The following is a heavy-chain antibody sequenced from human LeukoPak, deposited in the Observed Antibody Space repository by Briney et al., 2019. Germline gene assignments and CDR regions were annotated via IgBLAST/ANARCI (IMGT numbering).Heavy chain of an antibody. CDR2: IYYSGST. D-gene: IGHD6-13*01. CDR3: ARHKSGTRPTYYYMDV. CDR1: GGSISSSSYY. J-gene: IGHJ6*03. V-gene: IGHV4-39*01. Sequence: TSETLSLTCTVSGGSISSSSYYWGWIRQPPGKGLEWIGSIYYSGSTYYNPSLKSRVTISVDTSKNQFSLKLSSVTAADTAVYYCARHKSGTRPTYYYMDVWGKGTTVTVSS.